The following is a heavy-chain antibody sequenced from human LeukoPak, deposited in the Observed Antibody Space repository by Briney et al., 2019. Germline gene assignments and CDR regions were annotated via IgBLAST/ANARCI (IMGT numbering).Heavy chain of an antibody. CDR3: ARHENIIMVPTAHAFDY. Sequence: SETLSLTCTVSGGSISSSNYYWGWIRQPPGKGLEWIGTIYCSGDSYYNPSLKSRASISVDTSKNRFSLNLNSVTAADTAVYFCARHENIIMVPTAHAFDYWGQGALVTVSS. CDR1: GGSISSSNYY. V-gene: IGHV4-39*01. J-gene: IGHJ4*02. CDR2: IYCSGDS. D-gene: IGHD2/OR15-2a*01.